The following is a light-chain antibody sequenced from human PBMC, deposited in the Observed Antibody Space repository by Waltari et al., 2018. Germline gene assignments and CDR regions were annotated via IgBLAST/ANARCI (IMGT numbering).Light chain of an antibody. V-gene: IGKV4-1*01. CDR1: QSVLYTSNNKNN. J-gene: IGKJ5*01. CDR2: WAS. Sequence: DIVMTQSRDSLAVSLGERATINCKSRQSVLYTSNNKNNLAWFQQKPGQPPKLLIYWASTRESGVPDRFSGSGSGTDFSLTISSLQAEDVAVYFCQQFHSTPITFGQGIRLEI. CDR3: QQFHSTPIT.